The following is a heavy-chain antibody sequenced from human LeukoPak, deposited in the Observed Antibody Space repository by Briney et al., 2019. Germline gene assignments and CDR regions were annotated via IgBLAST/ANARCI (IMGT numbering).Heavy chain of an antibody. CDR1: GYSFTSYW. V-gene: IGHV5-51*01. CDR2: IYPGDSDT. D-gene: IGHD2-2*01. CDR3: ARQYCSSTSCYPYGMDV. Sequence: GESLKISCKGSGYSFTSYWIGWVRQMPGKGLEWMGIIYPGDSDTRYSPSFQGQVTISADKSISTAYLQWCSLKASDTAMYYCARQYCSSTSCYPYGMDVWGQGTTVTVSS. J-gene: IGHJ6*02.